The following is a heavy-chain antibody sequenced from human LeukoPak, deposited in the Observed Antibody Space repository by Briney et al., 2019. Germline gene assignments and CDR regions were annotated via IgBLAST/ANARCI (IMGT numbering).Heavy chain of an antibody. V-gene: IGHV3-48*03. D-gene: IGHD3-22*01. CDR2: ISYSGSTI. J-gene: IGHJ4*02. Sequence: GGALRLSCVASGFTFITYEMNWVRQAPGKGLEWVSYISYSGSTIYYADSVKGRFTISRDNDKNSLYLQMNSLRAEDTAVYYCARDPSIHDSSGYYEQGPFDYWGQGTLVTVSS. CDR1: GFTFITYE. CDR3: ARDPSIHDSSGYYEQGPFDY.